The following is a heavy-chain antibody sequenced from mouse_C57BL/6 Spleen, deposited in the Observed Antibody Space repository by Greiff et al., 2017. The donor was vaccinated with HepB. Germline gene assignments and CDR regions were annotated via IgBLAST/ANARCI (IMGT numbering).Heavy chain of an antibody. Sequence: QVQLQQSGAELVKPGASVKISCKASGYTFTSYWITWVKQRPGQGLEWIGDIYPGSGSTNYNEKFKSKATLTVDTSSSTAYMQLSSLTSEDSAVYYCARKTTVVANYFDYWGQGTTLTVSS. V-gene: IGHV1-55*01. CDR1: GYTFTSYW. D-gene: IGHD1-1*01. CDR3: ARKTTVVANYFDY. J-gene: IGHJ2*01. CDR2: IYPGSGST.